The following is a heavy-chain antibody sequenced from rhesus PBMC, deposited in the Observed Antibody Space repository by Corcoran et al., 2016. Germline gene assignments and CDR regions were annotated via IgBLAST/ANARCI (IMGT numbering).Heavy chain of an antibody. CDR3: TRGGSGSYSPFDY. J-gene: IGHJ4*01. Sequence: QVQLVQSGAEIKQPGASVKLSCKASGYTFTSYYMHWVRQAPAQGLEWIGLISPNNGNKGYALNFQGRVTITTDTSTSTGYMELSSLRSEDTAVYYCTRGGSGSYSPFDYWGQGVLVTVSS. CDR2: ISPNNGNK. V-gene: IGHV1-180*01. CDR1: GYTFTSYY. D-gene: IGHD3-16*01.